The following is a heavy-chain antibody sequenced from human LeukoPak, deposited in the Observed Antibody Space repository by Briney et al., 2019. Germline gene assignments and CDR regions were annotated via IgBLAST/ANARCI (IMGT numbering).Heavy chain of an antibody. Sequence: GGSLRLSCAASGFTVSSNYMSWVRQAPGKGLEWVSVIYSGGSTYYADSVKGRFTISRGNSKNTLYLQMNSLRAEDTAVYYCARDLMGRRRGAFDIWGQGTMVTVSS. D-gene: IGHD1-26*01. CDR2: IYSGGST. CDR1: GFTVSSNY. J-gene: IGHJ3*02. CDR3: ARDLMGRRRGAFDI. V-gene: IGHV3-66*01.